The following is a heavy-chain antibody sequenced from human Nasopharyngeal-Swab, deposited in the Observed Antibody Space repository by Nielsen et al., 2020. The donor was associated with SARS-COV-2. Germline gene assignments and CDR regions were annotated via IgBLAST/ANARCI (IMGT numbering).Heavy chain of an antibody. CDR3: ARVSTGYYYMDV. CDR1: GGSFSGYY. J-gene: IGHJ6*03. V-gene: IGHV4-59*08. Sequence: SETLSLTCAVYGGSFSGYYWSWIRQPPGKGLEWIGYIYYSGSTNYNPSLKSRVTISVDTSKNQFSLKLSSVTAADTAVYYCARVSTGYYYMDVWGKGTTVTVSS. CDR2: IYYSGST. D-gene: IGHD1-14*01.